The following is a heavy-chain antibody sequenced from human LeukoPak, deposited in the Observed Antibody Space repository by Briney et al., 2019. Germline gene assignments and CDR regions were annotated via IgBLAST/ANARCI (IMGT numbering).Heavy chain of an antibody. V-gene: IGHV1-46*01. J-gene: IGHJ6*02. CDR3: ARQRRGGWDLLNGMDV. CDR2: INTSGGSI. D-gene: IGHD1-26*01. Sequence: GASVKVSCKASGYTFTNYYMYWVRQAPGQGLEWMGIINTSGGSISYAQEFQGRVTMTRDTSTSTIYMELSSLRSEDTAVYYCARQRRGGWDLLNGMDVWGQGTTVTISS. CDR1: GYTFTNYY.